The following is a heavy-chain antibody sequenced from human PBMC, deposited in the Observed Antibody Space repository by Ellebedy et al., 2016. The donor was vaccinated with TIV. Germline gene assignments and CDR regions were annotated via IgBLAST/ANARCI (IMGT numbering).Heavy chain of an antibody. CDR2: IYYSGST. J-gene: IGHJ4*02. D-gene: IGHD3-3*01. CDR1: GGSISSYY. V-gene: IGHV4-39*01. Sequence: SETLSLXCTVSGGSISSYYWGWIRQPPGKGLEWIGSIYYSGSTYYNPSLKSRVTISVDTSKNQFSLKLSSVTAADTAVYYCARRLRSLRFSGVIDYWGQGTLVTVSS. CDR3: ARRLRSLRFSGVIDY.